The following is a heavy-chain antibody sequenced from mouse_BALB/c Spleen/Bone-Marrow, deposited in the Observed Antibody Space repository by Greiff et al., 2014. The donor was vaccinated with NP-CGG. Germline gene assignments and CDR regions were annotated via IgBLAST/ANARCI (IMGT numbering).Heavy chain of an antibody. J-gene: IGHJ2*01. CDR2: IHPNSGNT. V-gene: IGHV1S130*01. CDR3: ARHHRFAYYFDY. CDR1: GYTFTNSW. D-gene: IGHD2-14*01. Sequence: QVHVKQSWSVLVRPGASVKLSCKASGYTFTNSWIHWAKQRPGQGLDWIGEIHPNSGNTNSNEKFKGKATLTVDTSSSTAYVDLSSLTSEDSAVYYCARHHRFAYYFDYWGQGTTLTVSS.